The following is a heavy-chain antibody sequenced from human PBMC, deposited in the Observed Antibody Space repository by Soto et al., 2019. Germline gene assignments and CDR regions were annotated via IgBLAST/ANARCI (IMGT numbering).Heavy chain of an antibody. D-gene: IGHD3-10*01. CDR2: ISGSGGST. V-gene: IGHV3-23*01. Sequence: PGGSLRLSCAASGFTFSSYAMSWFRQAPGKGLEWVSAISGSGGSTYYADSVKGRFTISRDNSKNTLYLQMNSLRAEDTAVYYCAKTPMAYGSGSYYFDYWGQGTLVTVSS. CDR3: AKTPMAYGSGSYYFDY. J-gene: IGHJ4*02. CDR1: GFTFSSYA.